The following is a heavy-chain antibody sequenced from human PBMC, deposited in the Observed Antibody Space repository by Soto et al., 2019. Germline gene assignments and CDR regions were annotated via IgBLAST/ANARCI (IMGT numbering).Heavy chain of an antibody. V-gene: IGHV4-39*01. Sequence: QLQLQESGPGLVKPSETLSLTCTVSGGSISSSSYYWGWIRQPPGKGLEWIGSIYYSGSTYYNPSLKSRVTISVDTSKNQFSLKLSSVTAADTAVYYCARLTGVVTPDRIDGMDVWGQGTTGTVSS. D-gene: IGHD3-3*01. CDR2: IYYSGST. CDR1: GGSISSSSYY. CDR3: ARLTGVVTPDRIDGMDV. J-gene: IGHJ6*02.